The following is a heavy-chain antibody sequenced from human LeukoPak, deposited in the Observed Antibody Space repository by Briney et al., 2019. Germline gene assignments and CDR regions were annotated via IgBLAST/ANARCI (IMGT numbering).Heavy chain of an antibody. D-gene: IGHD6-19*01. CDR1: GGTFSSYA. CDR3: ARSDSGWYAPGAWFDY. J-gene: IGHJ4*02. CDR2: IIPIFGIA. Sequence: SVKVSCKASGGTFSSYAISWVRQAPGQGLEWMGRIIPIFGIANYAQKFQGRVTITADKSTSTAYMELSSLRSGDTAVYYCARSDSGWYAPGAWFDYWGQGTLVTVSS. V-gene: IGHV1-69*04.